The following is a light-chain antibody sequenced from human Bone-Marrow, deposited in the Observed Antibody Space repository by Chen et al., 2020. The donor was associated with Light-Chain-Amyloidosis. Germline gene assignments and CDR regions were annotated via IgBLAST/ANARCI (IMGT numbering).Light chain of an antibody. CDR2: DDS. Sequence: SYVLTHPSSVSVAPGQTATIACGGNNIGSTSVHWYKQTPGQAPLLVVYDDSDRPSGIPERLSGSNSGNTATLTISRVEAGDEADYYCQVWDRSSDRPVFGGGTKLTVL. CDR1: NIGSTS. J-gene: IGLJ3*02. V-gene: IGLV3-21*02. CDR3: QVWDRSSDRPV.